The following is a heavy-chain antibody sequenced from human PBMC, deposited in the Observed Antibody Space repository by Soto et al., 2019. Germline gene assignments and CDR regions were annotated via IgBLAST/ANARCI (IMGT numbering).Heavy chain of an antibody. J-gene: IGHJ4*02. D-gene: IGHD1-26*01. V-gene: IGHV3-30*18. CDR2: ISYDGSNT. CDR3: AKEGGLSGSYYISSSYSFDY. Sequence: QVQLVESGGGVVQPGRSLRLSCVASGFTFSSYGMHWVRQAPGKGLEWVAIISYDGSNTYYADSVKGRFTISRDNSKNTLSLQMNSLRGEATSVYYCAKEGGLSGSYYISSSYSFDYWGQGTLVTVSS. CDR1: GFTFSSYG.